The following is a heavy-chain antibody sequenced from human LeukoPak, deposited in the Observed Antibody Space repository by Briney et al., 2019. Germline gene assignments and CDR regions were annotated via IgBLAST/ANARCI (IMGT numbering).Heavy chain of an antibody. D-gene: IGHD3-3*01. CDR2: IYYSGST. J-gene: IGHJ6*02. Sequence: PSETLSLTCTVSGGSISSGGYYWSWLRQHPGKGLEWIGYIYYSGSTYYNPSLKSRVTISVDTSKNQFSLKLSSVTAADTAVYYCARGFDFWSGYWVSGRYYYGMDVWGQGTTVTVSS. CDR3: ARGFDFWSGYWVSGRYYYGMDV. CDR1: GGSISSGGYY. V-gene: IGHV4-31*03.